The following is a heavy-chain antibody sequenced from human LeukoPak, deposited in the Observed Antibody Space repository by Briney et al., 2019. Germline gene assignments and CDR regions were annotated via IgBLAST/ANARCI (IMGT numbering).Heavy chain of an antibody. CDR2: ISSSSSYI. CDR1: GFTFSSYS. Sequence: GGSLRLSCAASGFTFSSYSMNWVRQAPGKGLEWVSSISSSSSYIYYADSVKGRFTISRDNAKNSLYLQTNSLRAEDTAVYYCARAYLGAYYYDSSGPWYFDYWGQGTLVTVSS. J-gene: IGHJ4*02. CDR3: ARAYLGAYYYDSSGPWYFDY. D-gene: IGHD3-22*01. V-gene: IGHV3-21*01.